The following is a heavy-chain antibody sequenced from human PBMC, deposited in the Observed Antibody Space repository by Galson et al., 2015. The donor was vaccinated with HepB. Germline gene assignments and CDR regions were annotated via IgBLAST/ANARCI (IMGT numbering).Heavy chain of an antibody. CDR3: ARELGYDSSGYDIDC. CDR1: GGSISSGSYY. Sequence: TLSLTCTVSGGSISSGSYYWSWIRQPAGKGLEWIGRIYTSGSTNYNPSLKSRVTISVDTSKNQFSLKLGSVTAADTAVYYCARELGYDSSGYDIDCWGQGTLVTVSS. J-gene: IGHJ4*02. D-gene: IGHD3-22*01. CDR2: IYTSGST. V-gene: IGHV4-61*02.